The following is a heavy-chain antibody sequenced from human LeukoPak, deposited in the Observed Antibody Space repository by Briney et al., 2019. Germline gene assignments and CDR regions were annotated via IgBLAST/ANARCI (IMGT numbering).Heavy chain of an antibody. Sequence: PGGSLRLSCAASGFTFSTYSMHWVRQAPGKGLEWVSSLRTGSTYIHYADSVKGRFTISRDDAMNSLYLQMNSLRAEDTAVYYCARDGIFDYWGEGTLVT. V-gene: IGHV3-21*01. CDR2: LRTGSTYI. J-gene: IGHJ4*02. CDR1: GFTFSTYS. CDR3: ARDGIFDY.